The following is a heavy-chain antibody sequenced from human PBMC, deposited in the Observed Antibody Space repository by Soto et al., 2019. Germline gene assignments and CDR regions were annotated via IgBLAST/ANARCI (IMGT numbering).Heavy chain of an antibody. J-gene: IGHJ5*02. Sequence: SVSNAWMNWVRQAPGKGLEWVGRIKSKTDGGTTDYAAPVKGRLTISRDDSKNTLYLQMNSLKTEDTAVYYCTTGFFSYYYHNWFDPWGQGTLVTVAS. CDR3: TTGFFSYYYHNWFDP. CDR1: SVSNAW. V-gene: IGHV3-15*07. CDR2: IKSKTDGGTT. D-gene: IGHD3-22*01.